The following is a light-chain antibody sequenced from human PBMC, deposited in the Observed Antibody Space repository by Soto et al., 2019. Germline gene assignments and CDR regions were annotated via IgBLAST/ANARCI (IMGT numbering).Light chain of an antibody. Sequence: EIVFTQSPATLSVSPGERATRSVRASQSVSSYLAWYQQKPGQAHRLLIYDASDRASDITARFSGSGSGTDFTITISSLEPEDFAVYYCQQRSNWPLTFGEGTKVDIK. CDR2: DAS. CDR3: QQRSNWPLT. J-gene: IGKJ4*01. V-gene: IGKV3-11*01. CDR1: QSVSSY.